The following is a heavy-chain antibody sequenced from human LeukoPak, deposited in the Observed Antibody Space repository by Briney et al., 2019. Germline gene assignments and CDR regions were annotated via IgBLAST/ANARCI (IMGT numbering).Heavy chain of an antibody. CDR2: IRQDGSEK. D-gene: IGHD6-13*01. V-gene: IGHV3-7*04. CDR3: ARDGTAAGLYFDL. Sequence: PGGSLRLSCAVSGFTFTDYWMNWVRQAPGNGLEWVASIRQDGSEKTYVDSVKGRFTIPRDNTKNSLSLQVNSLRVEDTAVYYCARDGTAAGLYFDLWGQGTLVTVSS. J-gene: IGHJ4*01. CDR1: GFTFTDYW.